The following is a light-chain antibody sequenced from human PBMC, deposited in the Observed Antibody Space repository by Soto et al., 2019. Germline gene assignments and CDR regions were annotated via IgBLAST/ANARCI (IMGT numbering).Light chain of an antibody. CDR3: SSYTTSNTRQIV. CDR2: DVS. CDR1: SSDVGGYNH. J-gene: IGLJ1*01. V-gene: IGLV2-14*01. Sequence: QSVLTQPASVSGSPGQSITISCTGTSSDVGGYNHVSWYQQHPGKAPKFMIYDVSNRPSGVSNRFSGSKSGNTASLTISGLQAEDEADYYSSSYTTSNTRQIVFGTGTKVTVL.